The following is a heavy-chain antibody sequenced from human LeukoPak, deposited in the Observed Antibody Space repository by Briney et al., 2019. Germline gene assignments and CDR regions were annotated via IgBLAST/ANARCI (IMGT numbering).Heavy chain of an antibody. J-gene: IGHJ3*02. CDR3: ARDIVGAVVNDAFDI. V-gene: IGHV3-7*01. D-gene: IGHD1-26*01. Sequence: GGSLRLSCAASGFTFSSYWMSWVRQAPGKGLEWVANIKQDGSEKYYVDSVKGRFTISRDNAKNSLYLQMNSLRAEDTAVYYCARDIVGAVVNDAFDIWGQGTMVTVSS. CDR1: GFTFSSYW. CDR2: IKQDGSEK.